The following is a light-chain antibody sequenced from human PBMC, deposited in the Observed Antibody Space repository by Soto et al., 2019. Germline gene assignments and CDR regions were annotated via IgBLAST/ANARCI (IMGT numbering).Light chain of an antibody. CDR2: DDG. CDR1: NIESKS. Sequence: SYELTQPPSVSVAPGQTARITCGGNNIESKSVHWYQQRPGQAPLLVVHDDGDRTSGIPERISGSNSGNTATLTISRVEAGDEAEYYCQVWDGLSDHVIFGGGTKLTVL. J-gene: IGLJ2*01. CDR3: QVWDGLSDHVI. V-gene: IGLV3-21*02.